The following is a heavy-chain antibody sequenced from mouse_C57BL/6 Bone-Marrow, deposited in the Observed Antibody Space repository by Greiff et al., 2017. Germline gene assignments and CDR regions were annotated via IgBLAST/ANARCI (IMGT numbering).Heavy chain of an antibody. V-gene: IGHV14-4*01. CDR2: IDPENGDT. CDR3: TTHGSSSYYFDY. CDR1: GFTIKDDY. Sequence: EVQLQQSGAELVRPGASVKLSCTASGFTIKDDYMHWVKQRPEQGLEWIGWIDPENGDTEYASKFQGKATITADTSSNTAYLQLSSLTSEDTAVYYCTTHGSSSYYFDYWGQGTTLTVSS. D-gene: IGHD1-1*01. J-gene: IGHJ2*01.